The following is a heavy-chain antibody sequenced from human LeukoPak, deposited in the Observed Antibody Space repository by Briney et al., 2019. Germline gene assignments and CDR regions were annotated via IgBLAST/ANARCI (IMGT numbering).Heavy chain of an antibody. CDR2: YYYSGSS. CDR1: RASLRSGLNY. J-gene: IGHJ4*02. V-gene: IGHV4-39*01. D-gene: IGHD3-16*01. Sequence: SETLSLTCNVSRASLRSGLNYWGWIRQSPGEGLEWLGSYYYSGSSSYNPSLQGRVSISVDTSKNHISLTVFSLTAADTALYFFARHGSGSDMMHYFDYWGQGHLVTVSS. CDR3: ARHGSGSDMMHYFDY.